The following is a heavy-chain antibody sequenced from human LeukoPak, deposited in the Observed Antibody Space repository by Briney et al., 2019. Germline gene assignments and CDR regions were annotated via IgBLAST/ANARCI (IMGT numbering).Heavy chain of an antibody. V-gene: IGHV4-39*07. CDR1: GGSISSSSYY. Sequence: SETLSLTCTVSGGSISSSSYYWGWIRQPPGKGLEWIGSIYYSGNTYYNPSLKSRVTISVDTSKNQFSLKLSSVTAADTAVYYCARDTVKDSYYYDSSDAFDIWGQGTMVTVSS. CDR3: ARDTVKDSYYYDSSDAFDI. CDR2: IYYSGNT. J-gene: IGHJ3*02. D-gene: IGHD3-22*01.